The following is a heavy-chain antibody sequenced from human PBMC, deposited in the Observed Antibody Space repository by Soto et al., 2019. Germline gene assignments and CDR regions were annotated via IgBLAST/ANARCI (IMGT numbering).Heavy chain of an antibody. CDR1: GFTFSTYD. V-gene: IGHV3-23*01. D-gene: IGHD1-1*01. J-gene: IGHJ4*02. CDR3: TKRLGSTATTYGDS. Sequence: GGSLRLSCAASGFTFSTYDMSWGRQAPGKGLEWVSVISANGGATYYADSVKGRFTISRDNSKNTLFLQMNSVRVEDTALYYCTKRLGSTATTYGDSWGQGTLVTVSS. CDR2: ISANGGAT.